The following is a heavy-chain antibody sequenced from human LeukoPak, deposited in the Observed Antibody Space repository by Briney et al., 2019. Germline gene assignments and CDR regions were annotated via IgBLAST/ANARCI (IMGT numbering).Heavy chain of an antibody. D-gene: IGHD5-18*01. V-gene: IGHV3-23*01. Sequence: PGGSLRLSCAASGFTFSNYAMSWVRQAPGKGLEWVSAISGSGGSTYYADSVKGRFTISRDNSKNTLYLQMNSLRAEDTAVYYCAKDVRGYSYGHLDYWGQGTLVTVSS. CDR3: AKDVRGYSYGHLDY. CDR1: GFTFSNYA. CDR2: ISGSGGST. J-gene: IGHJ4*02.